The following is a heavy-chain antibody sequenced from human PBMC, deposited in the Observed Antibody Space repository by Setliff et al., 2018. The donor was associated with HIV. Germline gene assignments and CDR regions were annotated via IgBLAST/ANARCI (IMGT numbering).Heavy chain of an antibody. CDR1: GGSISSGSYY. D-gene: IGHD6-19*01. CDR2: IYTSGST. CDR3: ARALAGGSGWNYFDL. Sequence: SETLSLTCTVSGGSISSGSYYWSWIRQSAGKGLEWIGRIYTSGSTNYNPSLKSRVTILEALSKNQFSLNLDSVTAADTAVYFCARALAGGSGWNYFDLWGPGTLVTVSS. V-gene: IGHV4-61*02. J-gene: IGHJ4*02.